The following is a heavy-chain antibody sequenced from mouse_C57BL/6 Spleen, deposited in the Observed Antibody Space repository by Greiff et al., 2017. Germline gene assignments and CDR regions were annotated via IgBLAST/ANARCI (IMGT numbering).Heavy chain of an antibody. CDR3: ARSQLTGYAMDY. D-gene: IGHD4-1*01. J-gene: IGHJ4*01. Sequence: QVQLQQPGAELVRPGTSVKLSCKASGYTFTSYWMHWVKQRPGQGLEWIGVIDPSDSYTNYNQKFKGKATLTVDTSSSTAYMQLSSLTSEDSAVYYCARSQLTGYAMDYWGQGTSVTVSS. CDR2: IDPSDSYT. V-gene: IGHV1-59*01. CDR1: GYTFTSYW.